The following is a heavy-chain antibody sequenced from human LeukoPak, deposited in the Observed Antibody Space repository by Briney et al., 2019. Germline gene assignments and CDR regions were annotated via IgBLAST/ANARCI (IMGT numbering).Heavy chain of an antibody. Sequence: SETLSLTRTVSGGSISSSSHSWGWIRQPPGKGLEWIGTMFYSGNTYYNSSLKSRVTMSVDTSKNLFSLKVTSMTAADTAVHYCARHQYRSGSTYHFDSWGQGTLVTVSS. V-gene: IGHV4-39*01. D-gene: IGHD6-19*01. CDR2: MFYSGNT. CDR3: ARHQYRSGSTYHFDS. J-gene: IGHJ4*02. CDR1: GGSISSSSHS.